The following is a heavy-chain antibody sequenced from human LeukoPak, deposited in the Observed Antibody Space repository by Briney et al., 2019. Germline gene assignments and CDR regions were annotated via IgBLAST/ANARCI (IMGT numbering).Heavy chain of an antibody. J-gene: IGHJ4*02. CDR2: ISTDARTI. D-gene: IGHD6-13*01. CDR3: VRGQATAWGLDY. V-gene: IGHV3-74*01. Sequence: GGSLRLSCAASGFAFSTNWMHWVRQAPGKGLEWVSHISTDARTITYADFVKGRFTISRDNAKNTLYLQMNSLRAEDTALYYCVRGQATAWGLDYWGQGTLVTVSS. CDR1: GFAFSTNW.